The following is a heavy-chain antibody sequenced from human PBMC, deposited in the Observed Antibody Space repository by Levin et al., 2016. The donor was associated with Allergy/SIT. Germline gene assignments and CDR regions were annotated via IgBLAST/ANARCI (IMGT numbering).Heavy chain of an antibody. D-gene: IGHD2-15*01. CDR2: ISAYNGNT. Sequence: ASVKVSCKASGYTFTSYGISWVRQAPGQGLEWMGWISAYNGNTNYAQKLQGRVTMTTDTSTSTAYMELRSLRSDDTAVYYCAAIIRLSGAIYWFDPWGQGTLVTVSS. CDR3: AAIIRLSGAIYWFDP. V-gene: IGHV1-18*01. J-gene: IGHJ5*02. CDR1: GYTFTSYG.